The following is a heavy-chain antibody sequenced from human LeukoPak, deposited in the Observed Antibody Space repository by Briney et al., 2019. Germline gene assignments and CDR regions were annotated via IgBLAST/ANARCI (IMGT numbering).Heavy chain of an antibody. CDR1: GFTFSSYG. D-gene: IGHD3-22*01. V-gene: IGHV3-23*01. CDR2: ISCSGGST. J-gene: IGHJ4*02. CDR3: AKTSGYPYYFDY. Sequence: PGGALRLSCASSGFTFSSYGMSWVRQAPGKGLEGVSAISCSGGSTYYAGSVKGRLTISRDNSKNTLYLQMNSLRAEATAVYYCAKTSGYPYYFDYWGQGTLVTVSS.